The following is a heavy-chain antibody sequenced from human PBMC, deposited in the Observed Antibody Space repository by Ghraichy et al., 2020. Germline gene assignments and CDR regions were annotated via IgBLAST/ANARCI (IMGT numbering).Heavy chain of an antibody. CDR1: GGSISSYY. Sequence: SETLSLTCTVSGGSISSYYWSWIRQPPGKGLEWIGYIYYSGSTNYNPSLKSRVTISVDTSKNQFSLKLSSVTAADTAVYYCAKDIAVAGMFVSYYGMDVWGRGTPVTVSS. CDR2: IYYSGST. D-gene: IGHD6-19*01. CDR3: AKDIAVAGMFVSYYGMDV. J-gene: IGHJ6*02. V-gene: IGHV4-59*01.